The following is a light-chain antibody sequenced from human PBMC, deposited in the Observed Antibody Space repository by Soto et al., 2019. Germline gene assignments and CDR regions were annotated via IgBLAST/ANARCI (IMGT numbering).Light chain of an antibody. V-gene: IGLV2-11*01. CDR1: SSDVGDYNY. J-gene: IGLJ3*02. CDR3: CSFAGSYTFWV. CDR2: DVS. Sequence: QSALTQPRSVSGSPGQSVTISCTGTSSDVGDYNYVSWYQQYPGKAPKLVIYDVSKRPSGVPDRFSGSKSGNTASLTISGLQDEDEADYYFCSFAGSYTFWVFGGGTKLAVL.